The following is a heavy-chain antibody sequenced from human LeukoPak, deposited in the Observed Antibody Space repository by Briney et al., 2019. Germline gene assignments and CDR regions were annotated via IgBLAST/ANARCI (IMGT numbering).Heavy chain of an antibody. Sequence: PSETLSLTCTVSGGSISSSSYYWGWIRQTPGKGLEWIGSIHYRGSTYYNPSLKSRVTISVDKSKNQFSLKLSSVTAADTAVYYCATDCIAAADGASFWGQGTLVTVSS. V-gene: IGHV4-39*07. D-gene: IGHD6-13*01. CDR3: ATDCIAAADGASF. CDR2: IHYRGST. J-gene: IGHJ4*02. CDR1: GGSISSSSYY.